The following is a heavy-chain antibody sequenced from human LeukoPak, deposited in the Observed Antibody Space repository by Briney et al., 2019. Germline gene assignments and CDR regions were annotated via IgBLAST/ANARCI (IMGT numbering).Heavy chain of an antibody. J-gene: IGHJ3*02. V-gene: IGHV3-7*01. CDR2: IKQDGSQK. CDR1: GFTYSSYW. Sequence: GGSLRLSCVGSGFTYSSYWMSWVRQAPGKGLEWVANIKQDGSQKYYVDPVKGRFTISRDNAKNSLYLQMNSLRAEDTAVYYCARHSGSQGYAFDIRGQGTMVTVSS. D-gene: IGHD1-26*01. CDR3: ARHSGSQGYAFDI.